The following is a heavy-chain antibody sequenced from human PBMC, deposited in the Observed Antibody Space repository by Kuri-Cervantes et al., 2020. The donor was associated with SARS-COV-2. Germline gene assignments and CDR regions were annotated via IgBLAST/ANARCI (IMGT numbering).Heavy chain of an antibody. D-gene: IGHD1-26*01. J-gene: IGHJ3*02. Sequence: ETLSLTCAASGFTFSSYGMHWVRQAPGKGLEWVSAISGSGGSTYYADSVKGRFTISRDNSKNTLYLQMNSLRAEDMALYYCAKDMGEWDAFDIWGQGTMVTVSS. CDR1: GFTFSSYG. CDR2: ISGSGGST. CDR3: AKDMGEWDAFDI. V-gene: IGHV3-23*01.